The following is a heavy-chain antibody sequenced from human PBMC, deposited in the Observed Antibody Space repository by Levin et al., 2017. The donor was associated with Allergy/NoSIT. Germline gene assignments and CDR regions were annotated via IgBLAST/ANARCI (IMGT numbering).Heavy chain of an antibody. J-gene: IGHJ6*03. CDR1: GFTFNNAW. V-gene: IGHV3-15*01. D-gene: IGHD1-26*01. CDR2: IKSKVDGGTT. CDR3: TTLGRIWEQAVSGFYYYYMDL. Sequence: GGSLRLSCAASGFTFNNAWINWVRQAPGKGLEWVGRIKSKVDGGTTDYSAPVKGRFTISRDDAKNTLYLQLNSLKTGDTGVYYCTTLGRIWEQAVSGFYYYYMDLWGKGTTVTVSS.